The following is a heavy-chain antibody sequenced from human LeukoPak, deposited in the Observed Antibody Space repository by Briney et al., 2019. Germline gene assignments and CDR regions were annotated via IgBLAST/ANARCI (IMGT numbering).Heavy chain of an antibody. CDR3: AKDRWAMVRGVIGYMDV. J-gene: IGHJ6*03. V-gene: IGHV3-30*02. Sequence: QSGGSLRLSCAASGFTFSSYGMHWVRQAPGKGLEWVAFIRYDGSNKYYADSVKGRFTISRDNSKNTLYLQMNSLRAEDTAVYYCAKDRWAMVRGVIGYMDVWGKGTTVTISS. D-gene: IGHD3-10*01. CDR1: GFTFSSYG. CDR2: IRYDGSNK.